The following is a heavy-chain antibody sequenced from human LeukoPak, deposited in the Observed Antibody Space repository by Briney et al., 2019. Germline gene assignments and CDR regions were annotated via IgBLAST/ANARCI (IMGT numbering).Heavy chain of an antibody. D-gene: IGHD2-2*01. CDR2: ISSRRSTI. J-gene: IGHJ4*02. CDR3: AKLVVPAAAYYFDY. V-gene: IGHV3-48*01. CDR1: GFTFSSYS. Sequence: GGSLRLSCAASGFTFSSYSMNWVRQAPGKGLEWVSYISSRRSTIYYTDSVKGRFTISRDNAKNSLYLQMNSLRAEDTAVYYCAKLVVPAAAYYFDYWGQGTLVTVSS.